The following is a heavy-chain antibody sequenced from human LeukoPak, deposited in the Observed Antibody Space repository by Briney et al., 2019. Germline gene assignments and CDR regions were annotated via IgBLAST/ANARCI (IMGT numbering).Heavy chain of an antibody. CDR1: GFTFSSYS. D-gene: IGHD6-19*01. CDR3: ARDPPGGWYGIDI. CDR2: ISSSSSYI. Sequence: AGGSLRLSCAASGFTFSSYSMNWVRQAPGKGLEWVSSISSSSSYIYYADSVKGRFTISRDNAKNSLYLQMNSLRAEDTAVYYCARDPPGGWYGIDIWGQGTMVTVSS. V-gene: IGHV3-21*01. J-gene: IGHJ3*02.